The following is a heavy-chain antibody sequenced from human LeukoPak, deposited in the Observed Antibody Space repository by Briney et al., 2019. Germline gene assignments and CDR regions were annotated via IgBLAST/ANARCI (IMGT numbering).Heavy chain of an antibody. CDR1: GGSISSYY. J-gene: IGHJ4*02. CDR2: IYYSGST. V-gene: IGHV4-59*01. CDR3: ARDASSVAAIRAFDY. D-gene: IGHD2-21*02. Sequence: PSETLSLTCTVSGGSISSYYWSWIRQPPGKGLEWIGYIYYSGSTNYNPSLKSRVTISVDTSKNQFSLELSSVTAADTAVYYCARDASSVAAIRAFDYWGPGTLVTVSS.